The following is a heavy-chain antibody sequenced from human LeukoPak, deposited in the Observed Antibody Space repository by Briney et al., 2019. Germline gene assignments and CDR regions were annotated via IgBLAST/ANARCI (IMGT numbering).Heavy chain of an antibody. Sequence: GGSLRLSCAASGFSLSSYAMSWVRQAPGKGLEWVSAISSTDAGTYYADSVKGRFTISRDNAKNSLYLQMNSLRAEDTAVYYCARVATRAGGGFDYWGQGTLVTVSS. D-gene: IGHD5-24*01. CDR1: GFSLSSYA. CDR3: ARVATRAGGGFDY. V-gene: IGHV3-21*01. CDR2: ISSTDAGT. J-gene: IGHJ4*02.